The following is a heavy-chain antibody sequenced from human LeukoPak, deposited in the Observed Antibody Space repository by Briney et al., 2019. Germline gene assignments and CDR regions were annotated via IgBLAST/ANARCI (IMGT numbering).Heavy chain of an antibody. CDR3: VRGPRYYDGSGFHYGVFDI. J-gene: IGHJ3*02. CDR2: IYPGGDI. D-gene: IGHD3-22*01. CDR1: GFTFSSYG. V-gene: IGHV3-23*03. Sequence: GGSLRLSCAASGFTFSSYGMSWVRQAPGKGLQWVSVIYPGGDIYYADSVKGRFIISRDNSKNTLSLQMNSLTAGDTAVYYCVRGPRYYDGSGFHYGVFDIWGQGTVVTVAS.